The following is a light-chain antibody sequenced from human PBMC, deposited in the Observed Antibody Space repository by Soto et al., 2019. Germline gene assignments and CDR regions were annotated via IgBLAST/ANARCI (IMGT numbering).Light chain of an antibody. CDR2: DNS. CDR3: QSYDTSLGGSWV. V-gene: IGLV1-40*01. Sequence: QAVVTQPPSVSGAPGQRVTISCTGSSSNIGAGYDVHWYQLLPGTAPKLLIYDNSNRPSGVPDRFSGSKSGTSASLAITGLQAEDEADYYCQSYDTSLGGSWVFGTGTKVTVL. CDR1: SSNIGAGYD. J-gene: IGLJ1*01.